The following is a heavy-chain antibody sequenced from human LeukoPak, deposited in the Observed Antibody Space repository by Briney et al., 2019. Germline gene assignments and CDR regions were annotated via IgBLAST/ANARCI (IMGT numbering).Heavy chain of an antibody. J-gene: IGHJ3*02. CDR1: GGSISRYC. V-gene: IGHV4-59*01. CDR3: ARSDYHNSGSHTVFDAFDI. Sequence: SETLSLTCTVSGGSISRYCWSWIRRPPGKGLEWIGYIGDSGNTNYNPSLKSQVTISVDKSKNQFSLKLSFVTAADTAMYYCARSDYHNSGSHTVFDAFDIWGQGTRVTVSS. CDR2: IGDSGNT. D-gene: IGHD3-10*01.